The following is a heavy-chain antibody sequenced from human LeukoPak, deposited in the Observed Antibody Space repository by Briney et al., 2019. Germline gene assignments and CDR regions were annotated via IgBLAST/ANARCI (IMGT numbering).Heavy chain of an antibody. CDR3: ARGWVLRYFDWLSTDDAFDI. D-gene: IGHD3-9*01. J-gene: IGHJ3*02. CDR1: GGSISSYY. Sequence: SETLSLTCTVSGGSISSYYWSWIRQPPGKGLEWIGEINHSGSTNYNPSLKSRVTISVDTSKNQFSLKLSSVTAADTAVYYCARGWVLRYFDWLSTDDAFDIWGQGTMVTVSS. V-gene: IGHV4-34*01. CDR2: INHSGST.